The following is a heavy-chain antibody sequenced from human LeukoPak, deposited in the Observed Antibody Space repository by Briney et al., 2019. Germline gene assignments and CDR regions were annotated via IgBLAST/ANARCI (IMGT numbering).Heavy chain of an antibody. Sequence: GRSLRLSCAASGFTFSSYGMHWVRQAPGKGLEWVAVISYDGSNKYYADSVKGRFTISRDNSKNTLYLRMNSLRAEDTAVYYCARDPPIVVVSLADYWGQGTLVTVSS. D-gene: IGHD3-22*01. CDR2: ISYDGSNK. CDR3: ARDPPIVVVSLADY. V-gene: IGHV3-30*03. CDR1: GFTFSSYG. J-gene: IGHJ4*02.